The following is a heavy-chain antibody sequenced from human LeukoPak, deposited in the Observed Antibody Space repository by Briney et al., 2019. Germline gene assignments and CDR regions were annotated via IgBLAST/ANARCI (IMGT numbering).Heavy chain of an antibody. J-gene: IGHJ4*02. CDR2: ISGSGGST. D-gene: IGHD1-20*01. V-gene: IGHV3-23*01. Sequence: GGCLRLSCAGSGFTFSSYAMSWVRQAPGKGLEWVSAISGSGGSTYYADSVKGRFTISRDNSKNTLYLQMNSLRAEDTAVYYCAKEVSYNWNHNWGQGTLVTVSS. CDR3: AKEVSYNWNHN. CDR1: GFTFSSYA.